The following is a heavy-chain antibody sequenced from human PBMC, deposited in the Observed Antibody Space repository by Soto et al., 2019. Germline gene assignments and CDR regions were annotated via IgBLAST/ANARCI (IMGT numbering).Heavy chain of an antibody. V-gene: IGHV3-30*18. D-gene: IGHD4-17*01. Sequence: QVQLVESGGGVVQPGRSLRLSCAASGFTFSSYGMHWVRQAPGKGLECVAVISYDGSNKYYADSVKGRFTISRDNSKNALYLQMNSLRAEDTAVYYCAKERGRKGVTTSHYYDYFGMDVWGQGTTVTVSS. CDR2: ISYDGSNK. CDR3: AKERGRKGVTTSHYYDYFGMDV. J-gene: IGHJ6*02. CDR1: GFTFSSYG.